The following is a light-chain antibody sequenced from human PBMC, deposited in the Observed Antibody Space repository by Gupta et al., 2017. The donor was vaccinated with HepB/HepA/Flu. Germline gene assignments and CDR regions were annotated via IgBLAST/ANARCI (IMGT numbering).Light chain of an antibody. Sequence: QSALTQPRSVSGSPGQSVTISCTGTRNDVGGYNYVSWYQQHPGEAPKVMIYDVNKRPSGVPDRFSGAKSGNTASLTIAGLQAEDEADYYCCSYAGSYSYVFGIGTKVTVL. CDR1: RNDVGGYNY. V-gene: IGLV2-11*01. CDR3: CSYAGSYSYV. CDR2: DVN. J-gene: IGLJ1*01.